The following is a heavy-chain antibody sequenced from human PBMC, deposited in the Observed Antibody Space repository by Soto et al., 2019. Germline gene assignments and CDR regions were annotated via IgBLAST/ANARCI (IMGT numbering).Heavy chain of an antibody. V-gene: IGHV3-15*01. D-gene: IGHD3-10*01. J-gene: IGHJ4*02. CDR2: IKSKTDGGTT. CDR3: SAMVRGGTFA. CDR1: GFTFSNAW. Sequence: EVQLVESGGGLVKPGGSLRLSCAASGFTFSNAWMSWVRQAPGKGLEWVGRIKSKTDGGTTDYAAPVKGRFTISRDDSTNTLYLQMNSLKTEDTAVYYCSAMVRGGTFAWGQGTLVTVSS.